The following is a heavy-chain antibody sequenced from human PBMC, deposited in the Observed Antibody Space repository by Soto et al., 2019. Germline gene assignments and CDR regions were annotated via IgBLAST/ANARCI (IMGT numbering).Heavy chain of an antibody. Sequence: QVQLVQSGAEVKKPGASVKVSCKASGYTFTSYYMHWVRQAPGQGLEWMGIINPSGGSTSYAQKFQGRVTMTRDTSTSTVYMELSSLRSEDTAVYYCARDEEGGATFRGFYLFDYWGQGTLVTVSS. D-gene: IGHD1-26*01. CDR3: ARDEEGGATFRGFYLFDY. J-gene: IGHJ4*02. V-gene: IGHV1-46*01. CDR1: GYTFTSYY. CDR2: INPSGGST.